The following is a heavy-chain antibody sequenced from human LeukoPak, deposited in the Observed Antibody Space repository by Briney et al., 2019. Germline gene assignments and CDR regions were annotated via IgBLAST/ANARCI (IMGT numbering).Heavy chain of an antibody. J-gene: IGHJ5*02. V-gene: IGHV3-23*01. D-gene: IGHD1-1*01. Sequence: GGSLRLSCAASGFTFSSYAMSWVRQAPGKGLEWVSAISGSGGSTYYADSVKGRFTISRDNSKNTLYLQMNSLRAEDTAVYYCAKGPPVQLEQENNWFDPWGQGTLVTVSS. CDR2: ISGSGGST. CDR1: GFTFSSYA. CDR3: AKGPPVQLEQENNWFDP.